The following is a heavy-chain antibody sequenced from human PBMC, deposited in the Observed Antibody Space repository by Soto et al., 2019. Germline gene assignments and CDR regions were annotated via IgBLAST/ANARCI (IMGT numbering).Heavy chain of an antibody. D-gene: IGHD3-10*01. Sequence: SETLSLTCTVSGGSISSYYWSWIRQPPGKGLEWIGYIYYSGSTYYNPSLKSRVTISVDRSKNQFSLKLSSVTAADTAVYYCARGLSEVRGVIIMVSDWFDPWGQGTLVTVSS. CDR2: IYYSGST. V-gene: IGHV4-59*12. CDR1: GGSISSYY. CDR3: ARGLSEVRGVIIMVSDWFDP. J-gene: IGHJ5*02.